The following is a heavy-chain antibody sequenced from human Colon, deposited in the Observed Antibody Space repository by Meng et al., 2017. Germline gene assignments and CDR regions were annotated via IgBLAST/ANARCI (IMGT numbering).Heavy chain of an antibody. CDR3: ARVGTARPFDY. Sequence: EVQLVESVGGLVQPGESLRVSCEASGFTFSLYAINWVRQAPGEGLEWVASITSSSNYIHYSDSVKGRFTVSRDNARNSSYLQMDSLRAEDTAVYYCARVGTARPFDYWGQGTLVTVSS. J-gene: IGHJ4*02. V-gene: IGHV3-21*01. D-gene: IGHD1-1*01. CDR2: ITSSSNYI. CDR1: GFTFSLYA.